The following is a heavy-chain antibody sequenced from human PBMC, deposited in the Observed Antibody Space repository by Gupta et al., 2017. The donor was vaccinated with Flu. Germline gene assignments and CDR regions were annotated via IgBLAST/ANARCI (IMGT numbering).Heavy chain of an antibody. J-gene: IGHJ3*02. D-gene: IGHD3-3*01. Sequence: QVTLKESGPALVKPTQTLTLTCTFSGFSLSPGGMRVSWIRQPPGKALEWLARIDWDDDKFYSTSLKTRLTISKDTSKNQVVLTMTNMDPGDTATYDCARTGLLRFAPDALDIWGQGTMVTVSA. CDR3: ARTGLLRFAPDALDI. V-gene: IGHV2-70*04. CDR1: GFSLSPGGMR. CDR2: IDWDDDK.